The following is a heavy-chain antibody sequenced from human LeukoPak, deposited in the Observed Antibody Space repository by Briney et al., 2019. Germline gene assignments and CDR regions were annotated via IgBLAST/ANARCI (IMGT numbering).Heavy chain of an antibody. Sequence: PGRSLRLSCTASGFRFAAYSMTWFRRAPGKGLEWVGFIRNKAAGGTAEYAASVRGRFTVSRDDSNSIAYLQMNSLKTEDTGVYYCTRDRVQTDYWGQGTLVTVSS. CDR2: IRNKAAGGTA. V-gene: IGHV3-49*03. CDR3: TRDRVQTDY. D-gene: IGHD1-1*01. J-gene: IGHJ4*02. CDR1: GFRFAAYS.